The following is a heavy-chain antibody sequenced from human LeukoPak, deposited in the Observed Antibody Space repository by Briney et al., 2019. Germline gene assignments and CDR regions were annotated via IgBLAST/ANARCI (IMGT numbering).Heavy chain of an antibody. Sequence: ASVKVSCKASGGTFSSYAISWVRQAPGQGLEWMGGIIPIFGTANYAQKFQGRVTITADESTSTAYMELSSLRSEDTAVYYCARVRDGYSYGRGYFDYWGQGTLVTVSS. CDR2: IIPIFGTA. CDR1: GGTFSSYA. J-gene: IGHJ4*02. V-gene: IGHV1-69*01. CDR3: ARVRDGYSYGRGYFDY. D-gene: IGHD5-18*01.